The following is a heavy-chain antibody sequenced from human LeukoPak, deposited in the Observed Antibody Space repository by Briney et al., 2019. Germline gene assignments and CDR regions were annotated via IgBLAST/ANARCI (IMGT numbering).Heavy chain of an antibody. CDR3: ARVASDYDSSGYYYWFDP. D-gene: IGHD3-22*01. CDR1: GGSISSGSYY. CDR2: IYTSGST. J-gene: IGHJ5*02. Sequence: SETLSLTCTVSGGSISSGSYYWSWIRQPAGKGLEWIGRIYTSGSTNYNPSLKSRVTISVDTSKNQFSLKLSSVTAADTAVYYCARVASDYDSSGYYYWFDPWGQGTLVTVSS. V-gene: IGHV4-61*02.